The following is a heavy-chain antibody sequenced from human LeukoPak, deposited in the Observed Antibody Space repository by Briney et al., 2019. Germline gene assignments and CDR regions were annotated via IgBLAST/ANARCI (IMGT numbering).Heavy chain of an antibody. CDR1: GFSLRTAGVG. CDR2: IYWDDDK. D-gene: IGHD3-9*01. CDR3: ARLRYLDWLHIDY. V-gene: IGHV2-5*02. J-gene: IGHJ4*02. Sequence: SGPTLIHPCRTLTLTCTFSGFSLRTAGVGVAWISQPPGKALEWLTLIYWDDDKSYSLYIQSRLTITNDTSKNQVVLTMTNMDPVDTAPYYCARLRYLDWLHIDYWGQGTLVTVSS.